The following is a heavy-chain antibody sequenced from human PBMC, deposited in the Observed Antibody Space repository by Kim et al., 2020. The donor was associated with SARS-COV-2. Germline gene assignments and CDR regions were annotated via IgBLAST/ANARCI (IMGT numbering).Heavy chain of an antibody. CDR1: GYTFTSYW. J-gene: IGHJ3*02. V-gene: IGHV5-51*01. D-gene: IGHD1-26*01. CDR3: ARREGRYDPNSFDI. CDR2: IYPGDSDT. Sequence: GESLKISCKASGYTFTSYWIGWVRQLPGKGLEWMGIIYPGDSDTRYSPSFRGQVTISADKSVSSAYLQWGSLKASDTAIYYCARREGRYDPNSFDIWGQGTMVTVSS.